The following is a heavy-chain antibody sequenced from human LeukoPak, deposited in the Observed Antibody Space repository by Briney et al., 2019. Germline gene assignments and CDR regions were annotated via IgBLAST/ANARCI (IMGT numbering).Heavy chain of an antibody. D-gene: IGHD3-22*01. Sequence: SVKVSCKASGGTFSSYAISWVRQAPGQGLEWMGRIIPILGIANYAQKFQGRVTITADKSTSTAYMELSSLRSEDTAVYYCARDPSSSGYVDSGWYFDLWGRGTLDTVSS. CDR3: ARDPSSSGYVDSGWYFDL. V-gene: IGHV1-69*04. CDR1: GGTFSSYA. J-gene: IGHJ2*01. CDR2: IIPILGIA.